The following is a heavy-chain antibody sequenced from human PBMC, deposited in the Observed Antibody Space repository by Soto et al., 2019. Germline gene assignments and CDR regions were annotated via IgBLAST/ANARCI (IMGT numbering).Heavy chain of an antibody. CDR1: GGTFSSYA. Sequence: SVKVSCKASGGTFSSYAISWVRQAPGQGLEWMGGIIPIFGTANYAQKFQGRVTITADESTSTAYMELSSLRSEDTAVYYCARVRQIDYDFWSRLINYYGMDVWGQGTTVTVSS. D-gene: IGHD3-3*01. J-gene: IGHJ6*02. V-gene: IGHV1-69*13. CDR3: ARVRQIDYDFWSRLINYYGMDV. CDR2: IIPIFGTA.